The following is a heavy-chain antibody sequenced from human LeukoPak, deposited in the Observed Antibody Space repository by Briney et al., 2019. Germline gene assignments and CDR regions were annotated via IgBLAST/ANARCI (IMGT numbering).Heavy chain of an antibody. CDR2: IRYDGSNK. D-gene: IGHD2-2*01. V-gene: IGHV3-30*02. J-gene: IGHJ4*02. Sequence: GGSLRLSCAASGFTFSSYGMHWVRQAPGKGLEWVVFIRYDGSNKYYADSVKGRFTISRDNSKNTLYLQMNSLRAEDTAVYYCAKEGIVVVPAAMPLSPDYWGQGTLVTVSS. CDR3: AKEGIVVVPAAMPLSPDY. CDR1: GFTFSSYG.